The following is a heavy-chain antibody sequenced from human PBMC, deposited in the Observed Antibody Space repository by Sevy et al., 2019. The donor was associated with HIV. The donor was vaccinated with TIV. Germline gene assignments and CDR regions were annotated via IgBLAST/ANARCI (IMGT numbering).Heavy chain of an antibody. CDR2: IKRDGSER. J-gene: IGHJ6*02. CDR1: GFTFSNYW. CDR3: ARDCSSTTCLWGLDV. D-gene: IGHD2-2*01. Sequence: GGSLRLSCAASGFTFSNYWMTWVRQAPGKGLEWVANIKRDGSERYYVASVKGRFTISRDNAKNSLYLQMNSLRADATAVYSCARDCSSTTCLWGLDVWGQGTTVTVSS. V-gene: IGHV3-7*03.